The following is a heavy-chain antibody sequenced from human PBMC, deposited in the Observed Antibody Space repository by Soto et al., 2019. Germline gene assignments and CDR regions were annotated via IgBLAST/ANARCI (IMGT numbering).Heavy chain of an antibody. Sequence: PGGSLRLSCAASGFTFSSYGMSWGRRGPGKGLEWLANIKQDGREKYYVDSVKGRFTISRDNAKNSLYLQMHPLRAEATAVYYCARDQGYSGYRDYYYYGMDVWGQGTTVTVSS. CDR3: ARDQGYSGYRDYYYYGMDV. J-gene: IGHJ6*02. D-gene: IGHD5-12*01. V-gene: IGHV3-7*03. CDR2: IKQDGREK. CDR1: GFTFSSYG.